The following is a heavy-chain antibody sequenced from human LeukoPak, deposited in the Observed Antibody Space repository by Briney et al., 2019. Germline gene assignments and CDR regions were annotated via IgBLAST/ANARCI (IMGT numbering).Heavy chain of an antibody. CDR3: ARDSAGNDY. J-gene: IGHJ4*02. Sequence: GGSLRLSCAASGFTFSTYWMSWVRQAPGKGLEWVANIKQDGSEKYYIDSVKGRFTISRDNAKNSLYLQMNSLRAEDMAMYYCARDSAGNDYWGQGTLVTVSS. CDR1: GFTFSTYW. V-gene: IGHV3-7*01. CDR2: IKQDGSEK. D-gene: IGHD6-13*01.